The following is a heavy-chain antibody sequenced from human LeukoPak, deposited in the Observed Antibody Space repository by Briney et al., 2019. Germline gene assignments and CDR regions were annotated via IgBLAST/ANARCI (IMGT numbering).Heavy chain of an antibody. CDR2: IYYSGST. V-gene: IGHV4-59*01. J-gene: IGHJ5*02. Sequence: PSQTLSLTCTVSGGSISGYYWSWIRQPPGKGLEWIGYIYYSGSTNYNPSLKSRLTIAVDTSKNQFSLRLSSVTAADTAVYYCARLRGNYFPGSWGQGTLVTVSS. CDR1: GGSISGYY. CDR3: ARLRGNYFPGS. D-gene: IGHD4-11*01.